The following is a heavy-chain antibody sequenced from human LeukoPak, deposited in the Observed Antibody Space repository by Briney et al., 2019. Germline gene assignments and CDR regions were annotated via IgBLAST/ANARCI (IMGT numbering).Heavy chain of an antibody. V-gene: IGHV3-30*14. Sequence: GGSLRLSCAASGXTFSRYAVHWVRQAPGKGLEWVAVISYDGSNDYYADSVKGRFTISRDSSENTLSLQMNSLRAEDTAVYYCARVYRAVAGSGYYFDYWGQGTLVTVSS. CDR1: GXTFSRYA. CDR3: ARVYRAVAGSGYYFDY. J-gene: IGHJ4*02. CDR2: ISYDGSND. D-gene: IGHD6-19*01.